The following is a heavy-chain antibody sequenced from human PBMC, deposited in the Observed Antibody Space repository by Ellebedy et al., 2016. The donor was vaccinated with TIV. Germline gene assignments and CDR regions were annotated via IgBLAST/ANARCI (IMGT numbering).Heavy chain of an antibody. CDR2: IKSKTDGGAA. CDR3: TTIYRYNYDTV. V-gene: IGHV3-15*01. CDR1: GFTFSNAW. D-gene: IGHD5-18*01. J-gene: IGHJ4*02. Sequence: GGSLRLSCAASGFTFSNAWMNWVRQAPGKGLEWVGRIKSKTDGGAADYAAPVKGRFTISRDDSKNTLYLQMNSLKTEDTAVYFCTTIYRYNYDTVWGQGTLVTVSS.